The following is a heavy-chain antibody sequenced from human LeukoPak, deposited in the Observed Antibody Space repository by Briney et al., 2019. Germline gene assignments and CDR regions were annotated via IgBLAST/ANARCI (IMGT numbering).Heavy chain of an antibody. J-gene: IGHJ4*02. V-gene: IGHV3-53*01. Sequence: PGGSLRLSCAASGFTVSSNYMSWVRQAPGKGLEWVSVIYSGGSTYYADSVKGRFTISRDNSKNTLYLQMNSLRAEDTAVYYCAKEGYSYGFHHFDYWGQGTLVTVSS. D-gene: IGHD5-18*01. CDR2: IYSGGST. CDR3: AKEGYSYGFHHFDY. CDR1: GFTVSSNY.